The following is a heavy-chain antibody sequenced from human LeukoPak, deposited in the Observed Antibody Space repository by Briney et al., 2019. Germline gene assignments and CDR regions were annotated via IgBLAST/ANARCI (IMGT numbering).Heavy chain of an antibody. J-gene: IGHJ4*02. V-gene: IGHV3-30*02. CDR3: AKDRLPYNWNYFDY. Sequence: GGSLRLSCAASGFTFSSYGMHWVRQAPGKGLEWVAFIRYDGSNKYYADSVKGRFTISRDNSKNTLYLQMNSLRAEDTAVYYCAKDRLPYNWNYFDYWGQGTLVTVSS. D-gene: IGHD1-20*01. CDR1: GFTFSSYG. CDR2: IRYDGSNK.